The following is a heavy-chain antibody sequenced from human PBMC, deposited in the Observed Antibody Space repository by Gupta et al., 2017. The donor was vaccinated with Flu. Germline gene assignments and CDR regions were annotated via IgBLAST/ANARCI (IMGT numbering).Heavy chain of an antibody. CDR3: AKDGYYDSSGYIDY. J-gene: IGHJ4*02. D-gene: IGHD3-22*01. CDR1: GFTFDDYT. V-gene: IGHV3-43*01. CDR2: ISWDGGST. Sequence: EVQLVESGGVVVQPGGSLRLSCAASGFTFDDYTMHWVRQAPGKGLEWVSLISWDGGSTYYADSVKGRFTISRDNSKNSLYLQMNSLRTEDTALYYCAKDGYYDSSGYIDYWGQGTLVTVSS.